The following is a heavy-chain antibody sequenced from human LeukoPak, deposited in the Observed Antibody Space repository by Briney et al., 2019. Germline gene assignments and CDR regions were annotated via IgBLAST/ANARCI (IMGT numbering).Heavy chain of an antibody. CDR1: GFTFSSYA. J-gene: IGHJ3*02. D-gene: IGHD2-8*01. V-gene: IGHV3-23*01. Sequence: GGSLRLSCAASGFTFSSYAMSWVRQAPGKGLEWVSAISGSGGSTYYADSVKGRFTISRDNSKNTLYVQMNSLRAEDTAVYYCAKRGCSNGVCYTDDIWGQGTMVTVSS. CDR3: AKRGCSNGVCYTDDI. CDR2: ISGSGGST.